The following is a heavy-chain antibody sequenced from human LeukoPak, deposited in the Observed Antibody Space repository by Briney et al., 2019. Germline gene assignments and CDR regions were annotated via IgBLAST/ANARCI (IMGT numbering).Heavy chain of an antibody. CDR2: ISAYNGNT. CDR1: GYTFTSYG. D-gene: IGHD1-7*01. CDR3: ARSRITGTKGGFDY. V-gene: IGHV1-18*01. Sequence: ASVKVSCKASGYTFTSYGISWVRQAPGQGLEWMGWISAYNGNTNYAQKFQGRVTITTDESTSTAYMELSSLRSEDTAVYYCARSRITGTKGGFDYWGQGTLVTVSS. J-gene: IGHJ4*02.